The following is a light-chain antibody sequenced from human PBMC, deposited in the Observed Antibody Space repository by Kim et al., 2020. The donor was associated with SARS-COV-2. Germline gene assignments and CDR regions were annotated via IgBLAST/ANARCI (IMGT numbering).Light chain of an antibody. J-gene: IGLJ2*01. CDR2: RDN. CDR1: NIGSKN. V-gene: IGLV3-9*01. Sequence: SVAVGQTARITCEGNNIGSKNVSWYQQKPGRAPVLVIYRDNIRPSGIPERFSGSNSGSTATLAFSRAQAGDEADYYCQVWDSNTVIFGGGTQLTVL. CDR3: QVWDSNTVI.